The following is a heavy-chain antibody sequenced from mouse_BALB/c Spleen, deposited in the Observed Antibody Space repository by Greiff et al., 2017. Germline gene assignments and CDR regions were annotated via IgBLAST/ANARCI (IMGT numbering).Heavy chain of an antibody. D-gene: IGHD1-1*01. V-gene: IGHV1S137*01. J-gene: IGHJ4*01. CDR3: AGVYYYGRSRTYYAMDD. CDR2: ISTYYGDA. Sequence: QVQLQQSGAELVRPGVSVKISCKGSGYTFTDYAMHWVKQSHAKSLEWIGVISTYYGDASYNQKFKGKATMTVDKSSSTAYMELARLTSEDSAIYDCAGVYYYGRSRTYYAMDDWGQGTSVTVSS. CDR1: GYTFTDYA.